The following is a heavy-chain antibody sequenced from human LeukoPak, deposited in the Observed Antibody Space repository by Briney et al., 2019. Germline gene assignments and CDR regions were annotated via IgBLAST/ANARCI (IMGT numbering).Heavy chain of an antibody. CDR3: ARDLMTTVATT. D-gene: IGHD4-23*01. CDR1: GYTFTSYY. V-gene: IGHV1-46*01. CDR2: INPSGGST. Sequence: VSVKVSCKASGYTFTSYYMHWVRQAPGQGLEWMGIINPSGGSTSYAQKFQGRVTMTRDTSTSTVYMELSSLRSEDTAVYYCARDLMTTVATTWGQGTLVTVSS. J-gene: IGHJ5*02.